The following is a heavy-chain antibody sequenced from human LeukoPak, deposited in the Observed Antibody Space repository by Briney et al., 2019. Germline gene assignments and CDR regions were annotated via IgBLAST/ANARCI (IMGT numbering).Heavy chain of an antibody. V-gene: IGHV3-21*01. CDR3: ARDRTRYCSGGSCYSSYGMDV. CDR2: ISSSGSYT. Sequence: PGGSLRLSCAASGFTFSSYNMNWVRQAPGKGLEWVSSISSSGSYTYYADSAKGRFTISRDNAKNSLYLQMNSLRAEDTAVYYCARDRTRYCSGGSCYSSYGMDVWGQGTTVTVSS. J-gene: IGHJ6*02. CDR1: GFTFSSYN. D-gene: IGHD2-15*01.